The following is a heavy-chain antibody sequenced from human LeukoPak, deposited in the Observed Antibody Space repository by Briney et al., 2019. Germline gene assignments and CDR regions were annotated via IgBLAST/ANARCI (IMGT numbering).Heavy chain of an antibody. Sequence: SETLSLTCTVSGGSISSSSYYWGWIRQPPGKGLEWIGSIYYSGSTYYNPSLKSRVTISVDTSKNQFSLKLSSVTAADTAVYYCASTYGYVWGSYLDAFDIWGQGTMVTVSS. CDR2: IYYSGST. CDR3: ASTYGYVWGSYLDAFDI. J-gene: IGHJ3*02. D-gene: IGHD3-16*02. CDR1: GGSISSSSYY. V-gene: IGHV4-39*01.